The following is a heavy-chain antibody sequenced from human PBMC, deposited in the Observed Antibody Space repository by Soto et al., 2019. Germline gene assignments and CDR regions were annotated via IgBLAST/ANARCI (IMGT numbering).Heavy chain of an antibody. Sequence: QVQLVQSGAEVKEPGSSVRVSCKASGGTFDNSIMNWVRQTPGQGLEWMGGIVPMLGTPTYAEKFKGRVTISATGSTSTMYMEVTSLRSEDTAIYYCARNVTYSSSLSQYSGMDVWGQGTTVTVSS. CDR3: ARNVTYSSSLSQYSGMDV. D-gene: IGHD1-26*01. CDR2: IVPMLGTP. CDR1: GGTFDNSI. J-gene: IGHJ6*02. V-gene: IGHV1-69*01.